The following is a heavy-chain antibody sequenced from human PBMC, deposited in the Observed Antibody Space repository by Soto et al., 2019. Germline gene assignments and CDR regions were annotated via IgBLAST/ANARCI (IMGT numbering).Heavy chain of an antibody. Sequence: SETLSLTCAVYGGSFSGYYWSWIRQPPGKGLEWIGEINHSGSTNYNPSLKSRVTISVDTSKNQFSLKLSSVTAADTAVYYCAREEGGIAVAGTAFDIWGQGTMVTVSS. CDR1: GGSFSGYY. J-gene: IGHJ3*02. D-gene: IGHD6-19*01. V-gene: IGHV4-34*01. CDR3: AREEGGIAVAGTAFDI. CDR2: INHSGST.